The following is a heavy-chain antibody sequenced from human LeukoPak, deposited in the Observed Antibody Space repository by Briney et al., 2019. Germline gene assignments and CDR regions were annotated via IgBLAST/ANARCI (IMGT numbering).Heavy chain of an antibody. D-gene: IGHD6-6*01. CDR2: INPSGGST. CDR3: ARPYSSSSYYYGMDV. J-gene: IGHJ6*02. V-gene: IGHV1-46*01. Sequence: GASVKVSCKASGYTFTGYHMHWVRQAPGQGLEWMGIINPSGGSTNYAQKFQGRVTMTRDKSTRTVYMELSSLRSADTAIYYCARPYSSSSYYYGMDVWGQGTTVTVSS. CDR1: GYTFTGYH.